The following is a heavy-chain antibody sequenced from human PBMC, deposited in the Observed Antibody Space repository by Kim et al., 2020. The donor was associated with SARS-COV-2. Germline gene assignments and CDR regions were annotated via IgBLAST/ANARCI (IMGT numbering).Heavy chain of an antibody. CDR3: AKKIYSNGWQYYFDY. D-gene: IGHD6-19*01. CDR2: ISDSGGST. V-gene: IGHV3-23*01. J-gene: IGHJ4*02. CDR1: GFTFSTYA. Sequence: GGSLRLSCTASGFTFSTYAMSWVRHTPGKGLEWVSAISDSGGSTYYADSVKGRFTISRDNSKNTLYLQMNNLRVEDTAVYYCAKKIYSNGWQYYFDYWGQGTLVTVSS.